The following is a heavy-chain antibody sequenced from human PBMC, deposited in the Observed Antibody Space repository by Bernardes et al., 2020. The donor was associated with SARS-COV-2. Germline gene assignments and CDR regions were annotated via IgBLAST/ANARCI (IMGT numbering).Heavy chain of an antibody. CDR2: MNPNTGGP. CDR3: ARRGDDHGSGTQHVAGY. V-gene: IGHV1-8*01. Sequence: ASVKVSCKASGYTFISYDINWVRQATGQGLEWMGWMNPNTGGPAYAPKFQGRVTMTRNTPINTAYMELSSLRPEDTAVYYCARRGDDHGSGTQHVAGYWGQGTLVTVSS. D-gene: IGHD3-10*01. CDR1: GYTFISYD. J-gene: IGHJ4*02.